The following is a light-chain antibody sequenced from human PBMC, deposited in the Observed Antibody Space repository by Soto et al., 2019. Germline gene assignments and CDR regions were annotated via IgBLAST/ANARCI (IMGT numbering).Light chain of an antibody. CDR2: EVY. Sequence: QSALTQPPSASGSPGQSVTISCSGTSSDIGGYNFVSWYQQHPGKAPKLIIFEVYKRPSEVPDRFSGSKSGNTASLTVSGLQAEDEADYYCSSHGGSNNPDAFGTGTKVTVL. J-gene: IGLJ1*01. V-gene: IGLV2-8*01. CDR1: SSDIGGYNF. CDR3: SSHGGSNNPDA.